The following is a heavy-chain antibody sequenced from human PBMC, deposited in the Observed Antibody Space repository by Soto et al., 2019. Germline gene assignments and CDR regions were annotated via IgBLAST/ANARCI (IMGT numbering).Heavy chain of an antibody. V-gene: IGHV4-4*07. CDR3: AGDDYKDGGNNWFDP. CDR1: GGSITNYY. D-gene: IGHD3-16*01. J-gene: IGHJ5*02. CDR2: MYTKERT. Sequence: SETLSLTFTVSGGSITNYYWSWIRQPAGKGLEWIGRMYTKERTNYNLSFKSRVTMSVDTSKNQFSLKLNAVTAADTAVYYCAGDDYKDGGNNWFDPWGQGTLVTVSS.